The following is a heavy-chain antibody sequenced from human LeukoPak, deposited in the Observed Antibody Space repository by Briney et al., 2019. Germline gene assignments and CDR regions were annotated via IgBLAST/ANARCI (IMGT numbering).Heavy chain of an antibody. J-gene: IGHJ6*02. CDR3: ARGTSIAVRFGYYYYGMDV. Sequence: PGGSLRLSCAASGFTFSSYSMNWIRQPPGKGLEWIGEINHSGSTNYNPSLKSRVTISVDTSKNQFSLKLSSVTAADTAVYYCARGTSIAVRFGYYYYGMDVWGQGTTVTVSS. CDR2: INHSGST. CDR1: GFTFSSYS. V-gene: IGHV4-34*01. D-gene: IGHD6-19*01.